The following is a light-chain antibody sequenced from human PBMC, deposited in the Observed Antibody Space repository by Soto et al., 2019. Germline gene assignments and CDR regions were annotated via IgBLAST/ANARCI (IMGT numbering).Light chain of an antibody. CDR1: HVIRSSS. V-gene: IGKV3D-15*01. Sequence: EIVMTQSSGTLSVSAGERATLSCRTSHVIRSSSLAWYQQFAGQSPRLLIYDVSSRAPGIPDRFSGSGSGTEFTLNITSLQSEDVAVYYCQQYHNWPPRTFGQGNKLDIK. CDR2: DVS. CDR3: QQYHNWPPRT. J-gene: IGKJ1*01.